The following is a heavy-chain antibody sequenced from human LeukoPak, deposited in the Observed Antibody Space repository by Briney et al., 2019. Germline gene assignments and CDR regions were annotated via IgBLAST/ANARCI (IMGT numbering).Heavy chain of an antibody. CDR2: INHSGST. Sequence: PSETLSLTCAVYGGSFSGYYWSWIRQPPGKGLEWIGEINHSGSTNYNPSLKSRVTISVDTSKNQFSLKLSSVTAADTAVYYCARALGSAAGNFDYWGQGTLVTVSS. J-gene: IGHJ4*02. CDR1: GGSFSGYY. D-gene: IGHD6-13*01. V-gene: IGHV4-34*01. CDR3: ARALGSAAGNFDY.